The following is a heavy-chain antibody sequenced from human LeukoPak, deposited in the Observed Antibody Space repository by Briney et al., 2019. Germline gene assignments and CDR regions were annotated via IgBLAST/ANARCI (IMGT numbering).Heavy chain of an antibody. V-gene: IGHV1-2*02. CDR3: ARERNWYNWNEDDY. D-gene: IGHD1-20*01. J-gene: IGHJ4*02. CDR2: INPNSGGT. Sequence: GASVKVSCKASGYTFTGYYMHWVRQAPGQGLEWMGWINPNSGGTNYAQKFQGRVTMTRDTSISTAYMELSRLRSDDTAVYYCARERNWYNWNEDDYWGQGTLVTVSS. CDR1: GYTFTGYY.